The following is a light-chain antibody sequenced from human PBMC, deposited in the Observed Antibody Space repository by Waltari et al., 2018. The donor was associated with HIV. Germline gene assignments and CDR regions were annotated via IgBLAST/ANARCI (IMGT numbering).Light chain of an antibody. CDR2: EGS. V-gene: IGLV2-23*01. Sequence: QSALTQPDSVSGSPGQSITISCTGTSSDVGSYNLVSWYQQHPGKAPKLMIYEGSKRPSGVSNRFSGSKSGNTASLTISGLQAEYEAYYYCWSYAGSSTSVFGGVTKLTVL. CDR1: SSDVGSYNL. CDR3: WSYAGSSTSV. J-gene: IGLJ2*01.